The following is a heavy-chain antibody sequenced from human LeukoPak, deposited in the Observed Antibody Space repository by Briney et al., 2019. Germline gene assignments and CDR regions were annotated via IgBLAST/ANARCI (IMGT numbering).Heavy chain of an antibody. J-gene: IGHJ4*02. Sequence: VASVKVSCKASGYTFTGYYMHWVRQAPGRGLEWMGWINPNSGGTNYAQKFQGRVTMTRDTSISTAYMELSRLRSDDTAVYYCASAYDSSGLDYFDYWGQGTLVTVSS. CDR3: ASAYDSSGLDYFDY. CDR1: GYTFTGYY. V-gene: IGHV1-2*02. CDR2: INPNSGGT. D-gene: IGHD3-22*01.